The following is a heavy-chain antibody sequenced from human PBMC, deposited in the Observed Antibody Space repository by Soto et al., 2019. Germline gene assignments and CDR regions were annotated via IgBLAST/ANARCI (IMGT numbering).Heavy chain of an antibody. CDR1: GGSISNYY. D-gene: IGHD2-2*01. J-gene: IGHJ5*02. V-gene: IGHV4-4*07. CDR3: ARDVYCSSTSCYLARASWWFDP. Sequence: QVQLQESGPGLVKPSETLSLTCTVSGGSISNYYWSWIRQPPGKGLEWIGRIYPSGSPNYNPSLKSRVTMSVDTSNNQFSLKLKLTSVTAADAAVYYCARDVYCSSTSCYLARASWWFDPWGQGTLVTVSS. CDR2: IYPSGSP.